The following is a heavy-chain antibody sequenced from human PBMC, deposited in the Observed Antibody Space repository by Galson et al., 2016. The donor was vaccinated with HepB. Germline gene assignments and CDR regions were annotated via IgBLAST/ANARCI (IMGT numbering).Heavy chain of an antibody. CDR1: GYIFSNYH. V-gene: IGHV1-46*03. D-gene: IGHD4-17*01. CDR3: ARDRTVTTLLHY. CDR2: INPSDTTT. Sequence: SVKVSCKASGYIFSNYHLHWVRQAPGQGLEWMGAINPSDTTTNYAQNFQGRVTMTSDTATSTVYMELSRLRSDDTAVYYCARDRTVTTLLHYWGQGTLVTVSS. J-gene: IGHJ4*02.